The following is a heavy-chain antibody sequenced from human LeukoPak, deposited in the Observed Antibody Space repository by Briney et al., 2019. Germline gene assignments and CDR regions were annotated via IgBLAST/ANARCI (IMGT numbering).Heavy chain of an antibody. D-gene: IGHD1-26*01. V-gene: IGHV4-39*07. Sequence: SETLSLTCTVSGGSIISSSYYWGWIRQPPGKGLEWIGTIYYSGSTCYNPSLKSRVTISVDTSKNQVSLRLSSVTAADTAVYYCARGGSIVGATPHDAFDIWGQGTVVTVS. CDR1: GGSIISSSYY. J-gene: IGHJ3*02. CDR3: ARGGSIVGATPHDAFDI. CDR2: IYYSGST.